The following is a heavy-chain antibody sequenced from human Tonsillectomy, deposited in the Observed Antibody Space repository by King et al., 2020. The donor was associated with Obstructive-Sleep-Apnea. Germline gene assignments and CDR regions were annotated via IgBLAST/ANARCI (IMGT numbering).Heavy chain of an antibody. V-gene: IGHV4-34*01. CDR3: ASAKGYCSSTSCYPREFDP. D-gene: IGHD2-2*01. J-gene: IGHJ5*02. CDR2: INHSGST. Sequence: VQLQQWGAGLLKPSETLSLTCAVYGGSFSGYYWSWIRQPPGKGLEWIGEINHSGSTNYNPSLKSRVTISVDTSKNPFSLKLSSLTAADTAVYYCASAKGYCSSTSCYPREFDPWGQGTLVTVSS. CDR1: GGSFSGYY.